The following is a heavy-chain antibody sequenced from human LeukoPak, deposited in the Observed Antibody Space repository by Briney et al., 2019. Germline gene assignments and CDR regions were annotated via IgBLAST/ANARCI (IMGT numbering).Heavy chain of an antibody. CDR1: GGSISSYY. Sequence: SETLSLTCTVSGGSISSYYWSWIRQPPGKGLEWIGYIYYSGSTNYNPSLKSRVTISVDTSKNQFSLKLSSVAAADTAVYYCARDSDRVTIFGVVRHRGFDYWGQGTLVTVSS. CDR3: ARDSDRVTIFGVVRHRGFDY. V-gene: IGHV4-59*12. CDR2: IYYSGST. J-gene: IGHJ4*02. D-gene: IGHD3-3*01.